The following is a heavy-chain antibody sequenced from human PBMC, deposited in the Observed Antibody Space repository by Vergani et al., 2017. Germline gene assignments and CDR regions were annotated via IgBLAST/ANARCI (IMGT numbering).Heavy chain of an antibody. V-gene: IGHV1-24*01. J-gene: IGHJ6*02. CDR3: ATGIVVVPAARAPYYYYGMDV. CDR2: FDPEDGET. Sequence: QVQLVQSGAEVKKPGASVKVSCKVSGYPLTELSMHWVRQAPGKGLEWMGGFDPEDGETIYAQKFQGRVTMTEDTSTDTAYMELSSLRSEDTAVYYCATGIVVVPAARAPYYYYGMDVWGQGTTVTVSS. CDR1: GYPLTELS. D-gene: IGHD2-2*01.